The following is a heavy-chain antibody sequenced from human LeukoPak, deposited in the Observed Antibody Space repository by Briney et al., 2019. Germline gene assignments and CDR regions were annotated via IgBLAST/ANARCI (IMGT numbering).Heavy chain of an antibody. J-gene: IGHJ4*02. V-gene: IGHV4-59*01. D-gene: IGHD7-27*01. Sequence: PSETLSLTCTVSGGSISSYYWSWIRQPPGKGLEWIGYTYYSGSTNYNPSLKSRVTISVDTSKNQFSLKLSYVTAADTAVYFCARESSWGNFDYWGQGALVTVSS. CDR1: GGSISSYY. CDR2: TYYSGST. CDR3: ARESSWGNFDY.